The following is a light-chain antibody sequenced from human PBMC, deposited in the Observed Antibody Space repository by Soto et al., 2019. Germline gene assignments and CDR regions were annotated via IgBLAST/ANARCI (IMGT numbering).Light chain of an antibody. Sequence: QSALTQPRSVSGSPGQSVTISCTGTSSVVGGYNYVSWYQQHPGKAPKLMIYDVSKRPSGVPDRFSGSKSGNTASLTISGLQAEDEADYYCCSYAGSYSRYVFGTGTKVTVL. V-gene: IGLV2-11*01. CDR2: DVS. CDR1: SSVVGGYNY. J-gene: IGLJ1*01. CDR3: CSYAGSYSRYV.